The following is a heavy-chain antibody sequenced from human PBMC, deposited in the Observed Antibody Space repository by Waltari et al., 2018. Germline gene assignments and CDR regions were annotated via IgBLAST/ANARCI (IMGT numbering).Heavy chain of an antibody. Sequence: EVQLVESGGGLVQPGGSLRLSCAASGFTFSSYWMSWVRQAPGKGLEGVANIKQDGSEKYYVDSVKGRFTISRDNAKNSLYLQMNSLRAEDTAVYYCARGGSGWYPNNWFDPWGQGTLVTVSS. V-gene: IGHV3-7*01. D-gene: IGHD6-19*01. CDR2: IKQDGSEK. CDR3: ARGGSGWYPNNWFDP. CDR1: GFTFSSYW. J-gene: IGHJ5*02.